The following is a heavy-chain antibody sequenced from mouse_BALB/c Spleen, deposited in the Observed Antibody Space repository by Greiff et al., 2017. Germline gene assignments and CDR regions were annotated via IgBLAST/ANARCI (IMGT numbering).Heavy chain of an antibody. J-gene: IGHJ4*01. D-gene: IGHD1-1*01. V-gene: IGHV1S81*02. CDR2: INPSNGRT. Sequence: QVQLQQSGAELVKPGASVKLSCKASGYTFTSYWMHWVKQRPGQGLEWIGEINPSNGRTNYNEKFKSKATLTVDKSSSTAYMQLSSLTSEDSAVYYSARGTVVAPGYAMDYWGQGTSVTVSS. CDR3: ARGTVVAPGYAMDY. CDR1: GYTFTSYW.